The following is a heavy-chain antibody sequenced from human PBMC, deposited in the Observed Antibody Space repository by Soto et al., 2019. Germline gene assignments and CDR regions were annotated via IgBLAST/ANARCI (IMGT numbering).Heavy chain of an antibody. CDR2: INHSGST. Sequence: PSETLSLTCAVYGGSFSGYYWSWIRQPPGKGLEWIGEINHSGSTNYNPSLKSRVTISVDTSKNQFSLKLSSVTAADTAMYYCARKETYYDFWSGYYVRGDYYYGMDVWGQGTTVTVSS. CDR3: ARKETYYDFWSGYYVRGDYYYGMDV. CDR1: GGSFSGYY. D-gene: IGHD3-3*01. V-gene: IGHV4-34*01. J-gene: IGHJ6*02.